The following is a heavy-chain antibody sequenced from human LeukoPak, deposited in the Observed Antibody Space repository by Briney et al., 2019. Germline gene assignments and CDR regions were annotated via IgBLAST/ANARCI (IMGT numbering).Heavy chain of an antibody. CDR3: ARDPGGGLVSGWFDP. J-gene: IGHJ5*02. CDR2: INPNSGGT. V-gene: IGHV1-2*02. Sequence: ASVKVSCKASGYTFTGYYMHWVRQAPGQGLEWMGWINPNSGGTNYAQKFQGRVTMTRDTSISTAYMELSRLRSDDTAVYYCARDPGGGLVSGWFDPWGQGTLVTVSS. CDR1: GYTFTGYY. D-gene: IGHD3/OR15-3a*01.